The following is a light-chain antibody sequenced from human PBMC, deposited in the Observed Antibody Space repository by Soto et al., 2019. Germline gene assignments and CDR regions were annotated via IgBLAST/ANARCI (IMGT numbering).Light chain of an antibody. V-gene: IGKV3-15*01. CDR3: QQYDNRPQIS. CDR1: QNVGTN. CDR2: GAS. Sequence: EIMMAQSPATLSVSPGERATLSCRAGQNVGTNLAWYQQRPGQALRLLIHGASTRATGIPPRFSGSGSGTEFTLTIDSLQSDDFALYFCQQYDNRPQISFGQGTRLEIK. J-gene: IGKJ5*01.